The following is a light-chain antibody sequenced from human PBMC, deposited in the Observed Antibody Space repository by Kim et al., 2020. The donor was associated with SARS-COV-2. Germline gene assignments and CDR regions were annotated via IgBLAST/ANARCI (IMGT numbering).Light chain of an antibody. CDR3: QQAHSFPLT. J-gene: IGKJ4*01. Sequence: ASVGDRGTITCLASQDIVKWLAWYQEKPGEAPKLLIYAASNLQGGVPSRYSGSGSGTDFTLIISSLQPEDFATYYCQQAHSFPLTFGGGTKVDIK. CDR2: AAS. V-gene: IGKV1D-12*01. CDR1: QDIVKW.